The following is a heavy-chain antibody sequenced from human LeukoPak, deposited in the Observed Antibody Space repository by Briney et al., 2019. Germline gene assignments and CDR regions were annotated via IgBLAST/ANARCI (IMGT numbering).Heavy chain of an antibody. V-gene: IGHV1-2*02. CDR1: GYTFTGYY. CDR3: ARGFYGSGSYYKIALGY. Sequence: ASVKVSCKASGYTFTGYYMHWVRQAPGQGLEWMGWINPNSGGTNYAQKFQGRVTMTRDTSISTAYMELSRLRSDDTAVCYYARGFYGSGSYYKIALGYWGQGTLVTVSS. D-gene: IGHD3-10*01. CDR2: INPNSGGT. J-gene: IGHJ4*02.